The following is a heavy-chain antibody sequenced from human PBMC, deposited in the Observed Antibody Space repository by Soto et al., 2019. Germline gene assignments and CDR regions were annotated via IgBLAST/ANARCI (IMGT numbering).Heavy chain of an antibody. V-gene: IGHV3-33*01. CDR2: IWEDGSEE. Sequence: QVQLVESGGGVVQPGRSLRLSCAASGFIFSNSLMHWVRQAPGKGLEWVAVIWEDGSEEYYADSVKGRFTISRDNSMNTLYLQMDRLRVDDMAIYCGAREPEGSVFGLDSWGQGTLVTVSS. J-gene: IGHJ4*02. D-gene: IGHD3-10*02. CDR1: GFIFSNSL. CDR3: AREPEGSVFGLDS.